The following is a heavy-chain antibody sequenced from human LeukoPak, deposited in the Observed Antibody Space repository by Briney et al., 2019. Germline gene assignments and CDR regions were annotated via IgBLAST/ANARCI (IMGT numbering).Heavy chain of an antibody. V-gene: IGHV4-39*01. CDR2: IFYSGTT. CDR1: GGSISETTYY. J-gene: IGHJ3*02. Sequence: KPSETLSLTCSVSGGSISETTYYWGWLRQPPGKGLEWIGSIFYSGTTYYNPSLKSRVTISVDTSNNQFSLKLSSVTAADTAVYFCARHVTSFHIWGQGTMVTVSS. CDR3: ARHVTSFHI. D-gene: IGHD2-21*02.